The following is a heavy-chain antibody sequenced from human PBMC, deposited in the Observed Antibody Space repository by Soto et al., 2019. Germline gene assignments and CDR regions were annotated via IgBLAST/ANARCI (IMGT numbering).Heavy chain of an antibody. CDR2: ISAYNGNT. Sequence: QVQLVQSGAEVKKPGASVKVSCKASGYTFTSYGISWVRQAPGQGLEWMGWISAYNGNTNYAQKLQGRVTMTTDTSTSTAYMELRSPRSDDTAVYYCASSGYCSGGSCYRGWFDPWGQGTLVTVSS. D-gene: IGHD2-15*01. V-gene: IGHV1-18*04. CDR3: ASSGYCSGGSCYRGWFDP. CDR1: GYTFTSYG. J-gene: IGHJ5*02.